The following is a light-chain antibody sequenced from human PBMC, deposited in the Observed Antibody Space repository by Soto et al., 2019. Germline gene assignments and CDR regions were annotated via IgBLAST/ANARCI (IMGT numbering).Light chain of an antibody. Sequence: QSVLMQPPSVSAAPGQKVTISCSGSSSNIGNNYVSWYQQLPGTAPKLLIYDSNKRPSGIPDRFSGSKSGTSATLGITGLQTGDEAGYYCGTWDNSLSAVVFGGGTKVTVL. J-gene: IGLJ2*01. CDR1: SSNIGNNY. V-gene: IGLV1-51*01. CDR2: DSN. CDR3: GTWDNSLSAVV.